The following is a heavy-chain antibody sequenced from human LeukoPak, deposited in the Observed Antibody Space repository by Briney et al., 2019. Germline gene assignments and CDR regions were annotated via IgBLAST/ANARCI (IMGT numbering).Heavy chain of an antibody. J-gene: IGHJ4*02. D-gene: IGHD1-26*01. V-gene: IGHV1-69*13. CDR2: IIPIFGTA. CDR3: ARDMMGATLYFDS. CDR1: GGTFSSYA. Sequence: AASVKVSCKASGGTFSSYAISWVRQAPGQGLEWMGGIIPIFGTANYAQKFQGRVTITADESTSTAYMELSSLRSEDTAVYYCARDMMGATLYFDSWGQGTLVTVSS.